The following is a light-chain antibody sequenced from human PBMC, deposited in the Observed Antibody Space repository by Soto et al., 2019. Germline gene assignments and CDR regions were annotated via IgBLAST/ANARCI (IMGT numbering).Light chain of an antibody. CDR2: DAS. CDR1: QTIRTT. CDR3: QQYTNWVT. J-gene: IGKJ4*01. Sequence: EIAMTQSPVTLSLSPGETATLSCRASQTIRTTLAWYQQKAGQAPRLLIYDASTRATGIPARFSGSGSGTEFTLTISSLQSEDFAVYYCQQYTNWVTFGGGTQVEIE. V-gene: IGKV3-15*01.